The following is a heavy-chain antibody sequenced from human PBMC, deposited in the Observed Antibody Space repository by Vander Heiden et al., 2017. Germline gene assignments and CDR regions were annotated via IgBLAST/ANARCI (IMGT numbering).Heavy chain of an antibody. J-gene: IGHJ2*01. CDR1: GFPFSGYG. CDR2: IKQDGSEK. CDR3: ARVVSGWTFNWYFDL. Sequence: EVQLVASGGGLVPPGVSLSLSCAASGFPFSGYGMSWVRQAPGKGLEWVANIKQDGSEKYYVDSLKGRFTISRDNAKNSLYLQMNSLRAEDTAVYYCARVVSGWTFNWYFDLWGRGTLVTVSS. V-gene: IGHV3-7*01. D-gene: IGHD6-19*01.